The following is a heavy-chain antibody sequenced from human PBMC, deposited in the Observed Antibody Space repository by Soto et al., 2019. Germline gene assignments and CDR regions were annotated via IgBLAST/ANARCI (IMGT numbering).Heavy chain of an antibody. J-gene: IGHJ4*02. V-gene: IGHV3-23*01. D-gene: IGHD5-12*01. CDR1: GFTFSSYA. CDR3: AKDLLGRPRNSGYDQDVRLKDY. Sequence: GGSLRLSCAASGFTFSSYAMSWVRQAPGKGLEWVSAISGSGGSTYYADSVKGRFTISRDNSKNTLYLQMNSLRAEDTAVYYCAKDLLGRPRNSGYDQDVRLKDYWGQGTLVTVSS. CDR2: ISGSGGST.